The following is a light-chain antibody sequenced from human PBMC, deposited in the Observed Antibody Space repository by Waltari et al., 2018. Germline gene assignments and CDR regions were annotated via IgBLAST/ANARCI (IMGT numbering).Light chain of an antibody. Sequence: QSVLTQPPSASGTPGQRVTISCSGSSSNIGNNNVFWYQQLPGTAPKLLIYNNNRRPSGVPDRFSGSKSAPSASLAISGLRSEDEADYYCAAWDADLSGVFGGGTRLTVL. CDR3: AAWDADLSGV. V-gene: IGLV1-47*02. CDR2: NNN. J-gene: IGLJ3*02. CDR1: SSNIGNNN.